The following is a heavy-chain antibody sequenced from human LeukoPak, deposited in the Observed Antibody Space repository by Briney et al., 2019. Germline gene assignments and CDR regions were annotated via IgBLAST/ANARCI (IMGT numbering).Heavy chain of an antibody. CDR3: AKDPGEQPYYYNYYMDV. CDR1: GFTFSSYA. CDR2: ISGSGGTT. V-gene: IGHV3-23*01. D-gene: IGHD3-16*01. J-gene: IGHJ6*03. Sequence: GGSLRLSCAASGFTFSSYAVRWVRQPPGKGLECVSVISGSGGTTYYADSVKGRFTISRDNSKDTLYLQMNSLRAEDTAIYFCAKDPGEQPYYYNYYMDVWGKGTTVTVSS.